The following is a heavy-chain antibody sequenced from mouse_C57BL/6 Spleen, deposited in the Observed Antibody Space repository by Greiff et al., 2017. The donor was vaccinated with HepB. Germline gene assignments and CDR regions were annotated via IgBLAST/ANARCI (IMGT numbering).Heavy chain of an antibody. Sequence: QVQLKQPGAELVKPGASVKMSCKASGYTFTSYWITWVKQRPGQGLEWIGDIYPGSGSTNYNEKFKSKATLTVDTSSSKAYMQLSSLTSEDSAVYYCARRNEGYYSAWFAYWGQGTLVTVSA. CDR3: ARRNEGYYSAWFAY. J-gene: IGHJ3*01. CDR2: IYPGSGST. V-gene: IGHV1-55*01. D-gene: IGHD2-3*01. CDR1: GYTFTSYW.